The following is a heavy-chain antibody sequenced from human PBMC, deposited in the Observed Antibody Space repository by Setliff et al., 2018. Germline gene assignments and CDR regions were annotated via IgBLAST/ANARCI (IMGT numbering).Heavy chain of an antibody. CDR2: IYAGEAT. J-gene: IGHJ4*02. D-gene: IGHD2-2*01. Sequence: PSETLSLTCTVSGDSISNYYWIRQTAGKGLEWIGSIYAGEATYYNPSLESRVVISVDSSKKRFSLEVSSVTAADTAVYYCARAIVVVPPNALKVYFDHWGPGVQVTVSS. CDR3: ARAIVVVPPNALKVYFDH. CDR1: GDSISNYY. V-gene: IGHV4-4*07.